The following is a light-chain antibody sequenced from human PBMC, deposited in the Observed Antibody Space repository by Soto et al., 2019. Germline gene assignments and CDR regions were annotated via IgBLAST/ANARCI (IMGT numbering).Light chain of an antibody. CDR1: QSVSSN. Sequence: VMTQSPATLSVSPGERATLSCRASQSVSSNVAWYQLKPGQAPRLVIYAASTRATDIPATFSGSGSGTEFTLTISSLQSEDFAVYYCQHYRTSFGGGTKVEIK. CDR3: QHYRTS. J-gene: IGKJ4*01. CDR2: AAS. V-gene: IGKV3-15*01.